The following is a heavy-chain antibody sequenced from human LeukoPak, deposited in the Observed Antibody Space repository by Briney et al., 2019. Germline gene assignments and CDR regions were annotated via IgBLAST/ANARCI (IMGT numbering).Heavy chain of an antibody. D-gene: IGHD5/OR15-5a*01. J-gene: IGHJ3*02. V-gene: IGHV4-39*01. CDR2: IYYSGST. CDR3: AARIYEAFDI. Sequence: SETLSLTCTVSGGSISSSSYYWVWIRQPPGKGLEWIGSIYYSGSTYYNPSLKSRVTIAVDTTKNQFSLKLSSVTAADTAVYYCAARIYEAFDIWGQGAMVTVSS. CDR1: GGSISSSSYY.